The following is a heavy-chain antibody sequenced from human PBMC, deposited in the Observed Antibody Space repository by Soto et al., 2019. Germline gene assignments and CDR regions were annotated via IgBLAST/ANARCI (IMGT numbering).Heavy chain of an antibody. D-gene: IGHD2-15*01. V-gene: IGHV2-5*01. CDR2: IYWNDDK. J-gene: IGHJ4*02. CDR1: GFSLSTSGVG. CDR3: ARTFGGEFHY. Sequence: SGPTLVNPTQTLTLTCTFSGFSLSTSGVGVGWIRQPPGKALEWLAVIYWNDDKRYSPSLKSGVTVTKDTSKNQVVLTMTNVDPVDTAKYYCARTFGGEFHYWGQGTLVTVSS.